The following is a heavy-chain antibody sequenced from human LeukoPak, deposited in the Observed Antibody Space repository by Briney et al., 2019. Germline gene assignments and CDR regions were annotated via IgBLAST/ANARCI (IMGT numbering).Heavy chain of an antibody. CDR2: IDGSGQTT. V-gene: IGHV3-23*01. D-gene: IGHD3/OR15-3a*01. Sequence: QSGGSLRLSCAASGLTFRSSAMSWVRQAPGKGLGWVSAIDGSGQTTYYADSVRGWFTISRDNSKNTLYLQLTSLRVDDTAVYYCAKVATWTYFDSWGQGTLVTVSS. J-gene: IGHJ4*02. CDR3: AKVATWTYFDS. CDR1: GLTFRSSA.